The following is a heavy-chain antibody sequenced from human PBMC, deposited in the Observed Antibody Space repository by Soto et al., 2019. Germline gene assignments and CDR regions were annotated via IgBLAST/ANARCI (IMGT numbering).Heavy chain of an antibody. CDR2: IYYSGST. CDR3: ARDSRPGPSNYFDY. Sequence: PSDTLSLTCTVSGGSLSSYYWSWIRQPPGKGLEWIGYIYYSGSTNYNPSLKRRVTISVDTSKHQFSLNLNSVTAADTAVYYCARDSRPGPSNYFDYWGQGTLVTFSS. V-gene: IGHV4-59*01. J-gene: IGHJ4*02. D-gene: IGHD2-2*01. CDR1: GGSLSSYY.